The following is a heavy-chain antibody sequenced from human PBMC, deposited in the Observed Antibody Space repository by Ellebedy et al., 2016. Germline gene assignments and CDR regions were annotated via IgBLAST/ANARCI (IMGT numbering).Heavy chain of an antibody. Sequence: ASVKVSCXASGYTFTGYYMHWVRQAPGQGLEWMGWISAYNGNTNYAQKFQGRVTMTTDTSTSTAYMELRSLRSDDTAVYYCARVTMVRGVIPDYWGQGTLVTVSS. CDR2: ISAYNGNT. D-gene: IGHD3-10*01. CDR3: ARVTMVRGVIPDY. V-gene: IGHV1-18*04. CDR1: GYTFTGYY. J-gene: IGHJ4*02.